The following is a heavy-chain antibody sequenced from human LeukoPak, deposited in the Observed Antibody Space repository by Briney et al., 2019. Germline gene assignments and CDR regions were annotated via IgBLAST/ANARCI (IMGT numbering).Heavy chain of an antibody. V-gene: IGHV4-59*08. D-gene: IGHD7-27*01. CDR3: ARGLGLNYFDF. CDR1: GGSMTNYY. Sequence: SETLSLTCAVSGGSMTNYYWTWIRQPPGRGLEWIGNIFHSGSINYNPSLKSRVTISIDTSKGQFSLKLNSVTAADTAAYYCARGLGLNYFDFWGQGTLVTVSS. CDR2: IFHSGSI. J-gene: IGHJ4*02.